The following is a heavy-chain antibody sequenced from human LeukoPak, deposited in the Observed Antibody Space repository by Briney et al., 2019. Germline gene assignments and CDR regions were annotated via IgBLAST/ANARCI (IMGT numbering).Heavy chain of an antibody. CDR2: IYSDNT. CDR1: GFTVSSNS. Sequence: GGSLRLSCTVSGFTVSSNSMSWVRQAPGKGLEWVSFIYSDNTHYSDSVKGRLTISRDSSKNTLYLQMNSLRAEDTAVHYCARRAGAYSHPYDYWGQGTLVTVSS. J-gene: IGHJ4*02. V-gene: IGHV3-53*01. CDR3: ARRAGAYSHPYDY. D-gene: IGHD4/OR15-4a*01.